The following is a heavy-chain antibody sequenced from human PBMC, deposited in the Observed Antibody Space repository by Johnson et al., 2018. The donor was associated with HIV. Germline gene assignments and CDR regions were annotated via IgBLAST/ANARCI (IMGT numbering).Heavy chain of an antibody. CDR1: GFTFSSYW. CDR3: ARAHDAFDI. CDR2: ISYDGSNK. Sequence: QVQLVESGGGLVQPGGSLRLSCAASGFTFSSYWMHWVRQAPGKGLVWVAVISYDGSNKYYADSVKGRFTISRDNSKNTLYLQMNSLRAEDTAVYYCARAHDAFDIWGQGTMVTVSS. J-gene: IGHJ3*02. V-gene: IGHV3-30*03.